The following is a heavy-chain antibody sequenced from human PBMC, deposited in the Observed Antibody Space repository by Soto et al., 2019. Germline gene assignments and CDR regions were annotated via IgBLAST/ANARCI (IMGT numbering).Heavy chain of an antibody. CDR3: TYASSWYYFDY. J-gene: IGHJ4*02. Sequence: PSETLYLTCTVSGGSISSYYWSWIRQPPGKGLEWIGYIYYTGSTNYNPSLKSRVTISQDTSKNQFSLKLTSVTAADTAVYYCTYASSWYYFDYWGQGALVTVAS. CDR2: IYYTGST. D-gene: IGHD6-13*01. V-gene: IGHV4-59*03. CDR1: GGSISSYY.